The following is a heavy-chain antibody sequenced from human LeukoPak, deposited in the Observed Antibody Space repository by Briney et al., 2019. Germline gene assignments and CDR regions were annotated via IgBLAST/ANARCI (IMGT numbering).Heavy chain of an antibody. CDR3: AIDQRGDHYDSSGYPSSPSNYFDY. J-gene: IGHJ4*02. D-gene: IGHD3-22*01. CDR1: GFTVSSIY. V-gene: IGHV3-66*01. Sequence: GGSLRLSCAASGFTVSSIYMSWVRQAPGKGLEWVSVIYSGGSSYYADSVKGRFTISRDNSKNTLYLQMNSLRAEDTAVYYCAIDQRGDHYDSSGYPSSPSNYFDYSGQGTLVTVSS. CDR2: IYSGGSS.